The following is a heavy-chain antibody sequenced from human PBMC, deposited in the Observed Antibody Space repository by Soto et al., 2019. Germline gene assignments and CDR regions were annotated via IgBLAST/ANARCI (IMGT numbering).Heavy chain of an antibody. Sequence: QVQLQESGPGLVKASETLSLTCTVSGGSISSYYWSWIRQPPGKGLEWIGYIYYSGSTNYNPSLKSRVTISVDTSKNQFSLKLSSVTAADTAVYYCARERRSYWGEYYFDYWGQGTLVTVSS. CDR1: GGSISSYY. CDR2: IYYSGST. CDR3: ARERRSYWGEYYFDY. J-gene: IGHJ4*02. V-gene: IGHV4-59*01. D-gene: IGHD1-26*01.